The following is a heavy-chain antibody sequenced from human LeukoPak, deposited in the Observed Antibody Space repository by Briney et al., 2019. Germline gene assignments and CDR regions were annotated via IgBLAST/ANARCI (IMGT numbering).Heavy chain of an antibody. CDR1: GFPFSSYG. CDR3: ARGVDYYGV. Sequence: GSLRLSCAASGFPFSSYGMHWVRQAPGKGLEWVAVISYDGSNKYYADSVKGRFTISRDNSKNTLYLQMNSLRAEDTAVYYCARGVDYYGVWGQGTLVTVSS. J-gene: IGHJ4*02. D-gene: IGHD3-10*01. CDR2: ISYDGSNK. V-gene: IGHV3-30*03.